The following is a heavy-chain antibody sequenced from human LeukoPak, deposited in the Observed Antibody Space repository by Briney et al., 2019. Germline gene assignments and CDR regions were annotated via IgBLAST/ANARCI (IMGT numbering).Heavy chain of an antibody. CDR2: IRSKAYGGTT. V-gene: IGHV3-49*03. Sequence: GGSLRLSCTASGFTFGDYAMSWFRQAPGKGLEGVGFIRSKAYGGTTEYAASVKGRFTISRDDSKSIAYLQMNSLKTEDTAVYYCTSEEYGSGSSPIDYWGQGTLVTVSS. D-gene: IGHD3-10*01. CDR3: TSEEYGSGSSPIDY. J-gene: IGHJ4*02. CDR1: GFTFGDYA.